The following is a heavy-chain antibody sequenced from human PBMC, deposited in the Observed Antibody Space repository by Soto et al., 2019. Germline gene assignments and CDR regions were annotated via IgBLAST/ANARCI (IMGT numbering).Heavy chain of an antibody. Sequence: PGGSLRLSCAASGFTFSSYAMHWVRQAPGKGLEWVAVISYDGSNKYYADSVKGRFTISRDNSKNTLYVQMNNLRLEDTAVYWCTRDTAMVTRRGYFQYWGQGSLVTVSS. V-gene: IGHV3-30-3*01. D-gene: IGHD5-18*01. CDR1: GFTFSSYA. CDR3: TRDTAMVTRRGYFQY. J-gene: IGHJ4*02. CDR2: ISYDGSNK.